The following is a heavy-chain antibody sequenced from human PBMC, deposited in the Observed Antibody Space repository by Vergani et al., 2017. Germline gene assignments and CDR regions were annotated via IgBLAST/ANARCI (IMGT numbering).Heavy chain of an antibody. D-gene: IGHD3-22*01. CDR1: GFTVSSNY. CDR3: AKDVGSSGYYYIVDY. J-gene: IGHJ4*02. Sequence: EVQLVESGGGLIQPGGSLRLSCAASGFTVSSNYMSWVRQAPGKGLEWVSVIYSGGSTYYADSVKGRFTISRDNSKNTLYLQMNSLRAEDTAVYYCAKDVGSSGYYYIVDYWGQGTLVTVSS. CDR2: IYSGGST. V-gene: IGHV3-53*01.